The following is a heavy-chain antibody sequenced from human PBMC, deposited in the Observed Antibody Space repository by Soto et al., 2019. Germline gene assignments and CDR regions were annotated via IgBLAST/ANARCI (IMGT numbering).Heavy chain of an antibody. CDR2: IKEDGSEK. D-gene: IGHD3-22*01. V-gene: IGHV3-7*03. CDR3: ARAWSYYDNSGYSDY. Sequence: EVQLVESGGALVQPGGSLRLSCAASGFTFSRYWMSWVRQAPGKGLEWVANIKEDGSEKYHVDSVKGRFTISRDNAKYSVYLQMNSLRAEDTAVYYCARAWSYYDNSGYSDYWGQGTLVTVSS. CDR1: GFTFSRYW. J-gene: IGHJ4*02.